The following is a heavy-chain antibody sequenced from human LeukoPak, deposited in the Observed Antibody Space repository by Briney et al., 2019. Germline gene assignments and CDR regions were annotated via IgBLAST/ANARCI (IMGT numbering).Heavy chain of an antibody. CDR2: ISSSSSTI. CDR1: GFTFSSYS. D-gene: IGHD4-17*01. J-gene: IGHJ4*02. Sequence: GGSLRLSCAASGFTFSSYSMNWVRQAPGKGLEWVSYISSSSSTIYYADSVKGRFTISRDNSKNTLHLQMNSLRAEDTAVYYCAREYGDYGGGGDYWGQGTLVTVSS. CDR3: AREYGDYGGGGDY. V-gene: IGHV3-48*01.